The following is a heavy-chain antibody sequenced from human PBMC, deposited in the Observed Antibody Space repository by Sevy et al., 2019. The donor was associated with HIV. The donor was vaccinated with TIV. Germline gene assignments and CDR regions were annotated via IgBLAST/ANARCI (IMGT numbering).Heavy chain of an antibody. CDR1: GFTFNNYG. Sequence: GGSLRLSCAASGFTFNNYGMFWVRQAPEEGLEWVSGITGGGGSTYYAASVKGRFTVSRDSSRNTLYLQMNSLRVEDTAVYYCAKGNYETGTQYFDYWGQGILVTVSS. D-gene: IGHD3-22*01. V-gene: IGHV3-23*01. CDR3: AKGNYETGTQYFDY. CDR2: ITGGGGST. J-gene: IGHJ4*02.